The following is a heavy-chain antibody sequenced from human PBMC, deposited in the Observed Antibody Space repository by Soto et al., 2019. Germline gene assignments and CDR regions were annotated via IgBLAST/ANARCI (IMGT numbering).Heavy chain of an antibody. CDR1: GGSISSYY. CDR3: ARAISTRPDVFDY. D-gene: IGHD6-6*01. Sequence: SETLSLTCNVSGGSISSYYWSWIRQPPGKGLEWIGFIYYSGSTNYNPSLKSRITMSVDTSKNQLSLKLRSVTAADTAIYYCARAISTRPDVFDYWGQGTPVTVSS. J-gene: IGHJ4*02. CDR2: IYYSGST. V-gene: IGHV4-59*01.